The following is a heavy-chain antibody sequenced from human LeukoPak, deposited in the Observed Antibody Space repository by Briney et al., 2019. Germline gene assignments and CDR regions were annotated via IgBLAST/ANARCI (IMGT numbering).Heavy chain of an antibody. Sequence: SETLSLTCTVSGGSISSGDYYWSWIRQPPGKGLEWIGYIYYSGSTYYNPSLKSRVTISVDTSKNQFSLKLSSVTAADTAVYYCARERFYVDSDYVAPYYFDYWGQGTLVTVSS. CDR3: ARERFYVDSDYVAPYYFDY. CDR1: GGSISSGDYY. D-gene: IGHD4-11*01. J-gene: IGHJ4*02. CDR2: IYYSGST. V-gene: IGHV4-30-4*01.